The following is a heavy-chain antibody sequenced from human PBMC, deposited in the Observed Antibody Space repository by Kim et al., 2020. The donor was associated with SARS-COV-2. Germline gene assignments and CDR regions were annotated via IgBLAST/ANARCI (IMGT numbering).Heavy chain of an antibody. J-gene: IGHJ4*02. V-gene: IGHV3-33*06. CDR3: AKGRIAAPYFFDY. Sequence: AAPVTGRITISRDNSKNTLYLQMNSLRDEDTAVYYCAKGRIAAPYFFDYWGQGTLVTVSS. D-gene: IGHD6-6*01.